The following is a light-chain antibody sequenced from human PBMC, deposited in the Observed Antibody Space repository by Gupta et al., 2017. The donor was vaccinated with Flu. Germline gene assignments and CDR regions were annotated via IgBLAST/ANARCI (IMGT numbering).Light chain of an antibody. CDR2: RNN. CDR1: SNNVGNQG. Sequence: QAGLTQPSSVSKGLRQTATLTCTGNSNNVGNQGAAWLQQHQGQPPKVLSDRNNNRPSGISERFSASRSGNTASLTITGLQPEDEADYYCSAWDSSLNEAVFGGGTKVTVL. J-gene: IGLJ3*02. V-gene: IGLV10-54*04. CDR3: SAWDSSLNEAV.